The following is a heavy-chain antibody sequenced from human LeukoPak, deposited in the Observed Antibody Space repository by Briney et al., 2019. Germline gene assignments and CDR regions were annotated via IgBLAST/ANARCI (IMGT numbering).Heavy chain of an antibody. V-gene: IGHV3-64D*06. Sequence: GGSLRLSCSASGFVFSIYTMYWVRKAPGKGPEYVSTISGSGNGFSIYYADSVKGRFTISRDDSKSILYLQMNGLRSEDTAVYYCVKDFGRVRGTPDSWGQGTLVTVSS. J-gene: IGHJ4*02. D-gene: IGHD3-16*01. CDR3: VKDFGRVRGTPDS. CDR1: GFVFSIYT. CDR2: ISGSGNGFSI.